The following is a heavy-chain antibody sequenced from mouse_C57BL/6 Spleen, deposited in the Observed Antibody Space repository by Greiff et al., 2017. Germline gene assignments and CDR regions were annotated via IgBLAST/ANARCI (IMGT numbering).Heavy chain of an antibody. V-gene: IGHV5-17*01. D-gene: IGHD2-10*01. CDR3: ARGLLFYAMDY. CDR2: ISSGSSTI. J-gene: IGHJ4*01. Sequence: EWVAYISSGSSTIYYADTVKGRFTISRDNAKNTLFLQMTSLRSEDTAMYYCARGLLFYAMDYWGQGTSVTVSS.